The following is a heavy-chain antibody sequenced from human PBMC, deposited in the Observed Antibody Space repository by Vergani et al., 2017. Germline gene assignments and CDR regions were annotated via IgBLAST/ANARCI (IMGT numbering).Heavy chain of an antibody. CDR1: GYTFTGYY. J-gene: IGHJ3*02. CDR2: INPNSGGT. Sequence: QVQLVQSGAEVKKPGASVKVSCKASGYTFTGYYMHWVRQAPGQGLEWMGWINPNSGGTNYAQKVKGWVTMTRDTSISTAYMELSRLRSDDTAVYYCARGAYYDFWSGGPYDAFDIWGQGTMVTVSS. V-gene: IGHV1-2*04. D-gene: IGHD3-3*01. CDR3: ARGAYYDFWSGGPYDAFDI.